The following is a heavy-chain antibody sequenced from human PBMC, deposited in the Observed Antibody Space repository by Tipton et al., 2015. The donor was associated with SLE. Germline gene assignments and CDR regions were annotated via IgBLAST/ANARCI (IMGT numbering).Heavy chain of an antibody. Sequence: GSLRLSCVASGFTFSNYGMGWVRQAPGKGLEWVSGISGSGAHTDYADSVKGRFTISRDNAKNSLYLQMNRLRAEDTALYYCAKEASGYDWYCFDSWGQGTLVTVSS. V-gene: IGHV3-23*01. CDR1: GFTFSNYG. J-gene: IGHJ4*02. CDR2: ISGSGAHT. CDR3: AKEASGYDWYCFDS. D-gene: IGHD5-12*01.